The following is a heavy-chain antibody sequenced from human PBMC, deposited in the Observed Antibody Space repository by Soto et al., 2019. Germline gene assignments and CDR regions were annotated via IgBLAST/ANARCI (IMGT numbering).Heavy chain of an antibody. Sequence: QAQVVQSGAEVRKPGSSVKLSCKASEGTFNSYAIAWVRHAPGQGLEWMGGIIPYYNTLNYAQKFQDRVTITADDSTNTCYLGLSSLRSDDTAVYFCASGASRWYPYFFDSWAQGPLVTVSS. CDR2: IIPYYNTL. V-gene: IGHV1-69*01. CDR3: ASGASRWYPYFFDS. CDR1: EGTFNSYA. J-gene: IGHJ4*02. D-gene: IGHD6-13*01.